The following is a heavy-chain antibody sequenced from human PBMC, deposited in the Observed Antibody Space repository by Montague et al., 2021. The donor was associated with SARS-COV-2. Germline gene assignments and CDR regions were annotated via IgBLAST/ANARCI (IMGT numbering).Heavy chain of an antibody. CDR3: ARFLRRVVPAATGHWEKNYYYNYMDV. D-gene: IGHD2-2*01. V-gene: IGHV4-34*01. CDR2: INHSGSI. CDR1: GGSFSDYY. J-gene: IGHJ6*03. Sequence: SETLSLTCAVYGGSFSDYYWSWIRQPAGKGLEWIGEINHSGSINXNPSRRSRVTISVDTSKNQFSLKLSSVTAADTAVYYCARFLRRVVPAATGHWEKNYYYNYMDVWGKGTPVTVSS.